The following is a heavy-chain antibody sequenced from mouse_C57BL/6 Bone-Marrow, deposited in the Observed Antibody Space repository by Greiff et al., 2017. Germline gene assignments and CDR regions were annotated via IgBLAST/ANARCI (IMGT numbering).Heavy chain of an antibody. CDR2: IYPSDSET. CDR3: AVDGHWYFDV. Sequence: QVQLQQPGAELVRPGSSVKLSCKASGYTFTSYWMAWVKQRPGQGLEWIGNIYPSDSETHYNQKFKDKATLTVDKSSSTAYMQLSSLTSEDSAVYYCAVDGHWYFDVWGTGTTVTVSS. D-gene: IGHD2-3*01. CDR1: GYTFTSYW. V-gene: IGHV1-61*01. J-gene: IGHJ1*03.